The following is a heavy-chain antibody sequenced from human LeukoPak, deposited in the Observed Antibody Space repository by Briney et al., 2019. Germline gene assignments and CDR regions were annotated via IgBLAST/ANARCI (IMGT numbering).Heavy chain of an antibody. D-gene: IGHD4-11*01. V-gene: IGHV4-61*02. J-gene: IGHJ4*02. CDR2: IYTSGST. CDR1: GGSISSGSYY. Sequence: KPSETLSLICTVSGGSISSGSYYWSWIRQPAGKGLEWIGRIYTSGSTNYNPSLKSRITISVDTSKNQFSLKLSSVTAADTAVYYCARDSHYSNYYDYWGQGTPVTVSS. CDR3: ARDSHYSNYYDY.